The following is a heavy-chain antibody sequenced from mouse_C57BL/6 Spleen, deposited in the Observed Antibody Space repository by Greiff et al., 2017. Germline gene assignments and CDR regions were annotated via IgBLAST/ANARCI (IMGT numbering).Heavy chain of an antibody. V-gene: IGHV3-6*01. Sequence: EVQLVESGPGLVKPSQSLSLTCSVTGYSITSGYYWNWIRQFPGNKLEWMGYISYDGSNNYNPSLKNRISITRDTSKNQFFLKLNSVTTEDTATYYCATGSTYFDVWGTGTTVTVSS. CDR2: ISYDGSN. CDR3: ATGSTYFDV. D-gene: IGHD1-1*01. CDR1: GYSITSGYY. J-gene: IGHJ1*03.